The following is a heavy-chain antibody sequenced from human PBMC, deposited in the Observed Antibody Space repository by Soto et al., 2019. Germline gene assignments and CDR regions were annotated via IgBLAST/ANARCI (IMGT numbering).Heavy chain of an antibody. CDR2: IYHSGST. CDR3: ASGIFWSGYYFDY. D-gene: IGHD3-3*01. V-gene: IGHV4-4*02. Sequence: KPSETLSLTCAVSGGSISSSNWWSWVRQPPGKGLEWIGEIYHSGSTNYNPSLKSRVTISVDKSKNQFSLKLSSVTAADTAVYYCASGIFWSGYYFDYWGQGTLVTVSS. CDR1: GGSISSSNW. J-gene: IGHJ4*02.